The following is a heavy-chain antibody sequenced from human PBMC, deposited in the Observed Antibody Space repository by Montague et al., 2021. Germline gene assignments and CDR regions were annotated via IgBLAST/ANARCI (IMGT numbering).Heavy chain of an antibody. CDR2: MFYRGNT. D-gene: IGHD1-14*01. CDR1: GVSIGEKSFY. J-gene: IGHJ6*02. CDR3: ARRCYGDPQTDPEPANCALDV. V-gene: IGHV4-39*01. Sequence: SETLSLTCSVSGVSIGEKSFYWGWVRQAPRRGLEWIGHMFYRGNTYYNPSLQSRVSISVDTSKNQFFLTLTSVTASDTAVYYCARRCYGDPQTDPEPANCALDVWGQGTSVTVSS.